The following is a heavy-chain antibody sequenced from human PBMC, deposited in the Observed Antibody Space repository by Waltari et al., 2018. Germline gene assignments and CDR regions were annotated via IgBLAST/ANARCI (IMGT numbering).Heavy chain of an antibody. CDR3: ARGLSKVADY. CDR2: IYDSETI. D-gene: IGHD1-26*01. V-gene: IGHV4-38-2*02. Sequence: GYSISSNYFWGWVRQPPGKGLEWIGHIYDSETIFYNPSLKSRVTISLDTSKNHFSLKLSSLTAADTAVYFCARGLSKVADYWGQGILVTVSS. CDR1: GYSISSNYF. J-gene: IGHJ4*02.